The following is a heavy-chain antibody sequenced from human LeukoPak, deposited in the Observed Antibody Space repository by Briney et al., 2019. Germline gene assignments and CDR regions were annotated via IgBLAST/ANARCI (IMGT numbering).Heavy chain of an antibody. J-gene: IGHJ4*02. CDR1: GFTFDSYA. V-gene: IGHV3-9*01. CDR2: IAWNSGNT. D-gene: IGHD3-10*01. Sequence: GRSLRLSCAASGFTFDSYAMHCVRQAPGKGVEWVSGIAWNSGNTGFADSVKGRFTISRDNAENSLYLQMNSLTPEDTAFYFCAKDMNSYGSGSSYNPWGPFDSWGQGTLVTVSS. CDR3: AKDMNSYGSGSSYNPWGPFDS.